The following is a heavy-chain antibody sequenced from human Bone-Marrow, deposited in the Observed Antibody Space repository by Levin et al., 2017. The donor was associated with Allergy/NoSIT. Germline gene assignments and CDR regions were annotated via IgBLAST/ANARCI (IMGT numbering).Heavy chain of an antibody. CDR1: GFTLRTYG. V-gene: IGHV3-30*18. Sequence: GGSLRLSCAVSGFTLRTYGMHWVRQAPGKGLEWVAFISYDGSEKYYRDSVKGRFTISRDVSQNTLSLQLNNLRPEDTAMDHCAKAALTYGSRDYYFDSCGQGTLVTGSS. J-gene: IGHJ4*02. D-gene: IGHD3-22*01. CDR2: ISYDGSEK. CDR3: AKAALTYGSRDYYFDS.